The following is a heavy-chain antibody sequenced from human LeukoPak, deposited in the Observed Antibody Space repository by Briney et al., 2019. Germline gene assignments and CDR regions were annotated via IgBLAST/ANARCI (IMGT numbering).Heavy chain of an antibody. V-gene: IGHV1-46*01. Sequence: GASVKVPCKASGYTFTSYYMHWVRQAPGQGLEWMGVINPSGGSTSYAQKFQGRVTMTRDTSTSTVYMELSSLRSDDTAAYYCARQVAGCDYWGQGTLVTVSS. CDR3: ARQVAGCDY. J-gene: IGHJ4*02. CDR2: INPSGGST. D-gene: IGHD2-15*01. CDR1: GYTFTSYY.